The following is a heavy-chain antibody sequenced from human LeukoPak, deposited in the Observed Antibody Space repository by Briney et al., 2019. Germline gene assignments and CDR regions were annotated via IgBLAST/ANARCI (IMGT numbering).Heavy chain of an antibody. Sequence: GESLKISCKGSGYRFTNYWIGWVRQMPGKGLEWMGIIYPGDSGTRYSPSFQGQVTTSADKSISTAYLQWSSLKASDTAMYYCARSAPSMLGYYYYGMDVWGKGTTVTVSS. CDR1: GYRFTNYW. CDR3: ARSAPSMLGYYYYGMDV. D-gene: IGHD2-2*01. CDR2: IYPGDSGT. V-gene: IGHV5-51*01. J-gene: IGHJ6*04.